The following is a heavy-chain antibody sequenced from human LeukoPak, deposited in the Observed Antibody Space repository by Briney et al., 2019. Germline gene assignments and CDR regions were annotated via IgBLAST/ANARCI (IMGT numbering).Heavy chain of an antibody. CDR2: IYHSGST. V-gene: IGHV4-30-4*01. J-gene: IGHJ6*02. D-gene: IGHD3-10*01. Sequence: PSQTLSLTCTVSGDSISSGDYYWSWIRQPPGKGLEWIGGIYHSGSTNYNPSLKSRVTISVDKSKKQFSLKLTSVTAADTAVYFCARDSMTITMVRKYYYGMDVWGQGTTVTVSS. CDR3: ARDSMTITMVRKYYYGMDV. CDR1: GDSISSGDYY.